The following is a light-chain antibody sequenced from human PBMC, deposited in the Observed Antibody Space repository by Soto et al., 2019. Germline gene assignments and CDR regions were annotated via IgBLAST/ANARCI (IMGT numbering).Light chain of an antibody. Sequence: EIVLTQSPGTLSLSPGERATLSCRASQSVSSSYLAWYQQKPGQAPRLLIYGASSRATGIPDRFSGSGSGTDFTLTISRLEPEDFAVYYCQQYGSSPPTFGQGKTVEIK. CDR3: QQYGSSPPT. CDR2: GAS. CDR1: QSVSSSY. V-gene: IGKV3-20*01. J-gene: IGKJ1*01.